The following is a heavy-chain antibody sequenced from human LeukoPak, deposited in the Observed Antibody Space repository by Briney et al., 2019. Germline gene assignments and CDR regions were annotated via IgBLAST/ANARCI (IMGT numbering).Heavy chain of an antibody. Sequence: GGPLRLSCAASGFTFSSYWMHWVRQAPGKGLVWVSYIKSDGSSTNYADSVKGRFTISRDNAKNTLYLQMNSLRAEDTAVYYCARDRGYTQDYWGQGTLVTVSS. CDR3: ARDRGYTQDY. J-gene: IGHJ4*02. CDR1: GFTFSSYW. CDR2: IKSDGSST. V-gene: IGHV3-74*01. D-gene: IGHD5-12*01.